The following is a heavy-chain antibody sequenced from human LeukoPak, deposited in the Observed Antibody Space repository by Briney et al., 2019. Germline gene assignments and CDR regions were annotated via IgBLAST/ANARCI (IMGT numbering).Heavy chain of an antibody. CDR2: INTDGSST. CDR1: GFTFSSYW. Sequence: GGSLRLSCTASGFTFSSYWMHWVRQAPGKGLVWVSRINTDGSSTSYADSVKGRFTISRDNAKNTLYLQMNSLRAEDTAVYYCARGPVVVPAAIVYYYYYMDVWGKGTTVTVSS. V-gene: IGHV3-74*01. CDR3: ARGPVVVPAAIVYYYYYMDV. D-gene: IGHD2-2*02. J-gene: IGHJ6*03.